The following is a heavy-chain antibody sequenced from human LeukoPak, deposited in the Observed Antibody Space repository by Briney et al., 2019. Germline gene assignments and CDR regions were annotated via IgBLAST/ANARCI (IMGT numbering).Heavy chain of an antibody. V-gene: IGHV1-2*02. CDR3: AREGVSEDWRTVRSDYGDYSLYWFDP. J-gene: IGHJ5*02. Sequence: ASVKVCCKASGYTFTGYYMHLVRQAPVQGLEWMGWIDPNSGGTNYAQKVQGRGTMTRDTSISTAYMELSRLRSDDTAVYYCAREGVSEDWRTVRSDYGDYSLYWFDPWGQGTLVTVSS. D-gene: IGHD4-17*01. CDR2: IDPNSGGT. CDR1: GYTFTGYY.